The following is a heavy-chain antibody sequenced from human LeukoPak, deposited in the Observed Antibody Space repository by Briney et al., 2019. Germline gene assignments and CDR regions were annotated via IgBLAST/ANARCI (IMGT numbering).Heavy chain of an antibody. CDR2: IYPGDSDI. Sequence: GKSLKISCKGSGYTFTTHWIGWVRQMPGKGLERMGVIYPGDSDIRYSPSFQGQVTISADKSVNTAYLLWSSLKASDTAIYYCARIGTTFTTLHPTGCFDLWGRGTLVTVSS. V-gene: IGHV5-51*01. CDR1: GYTFTTHW. J-gene: IGHJ2*01. CDR3: ARIGTTFTTLHPTGCFDL. D-gene: IGHD4-17*01.